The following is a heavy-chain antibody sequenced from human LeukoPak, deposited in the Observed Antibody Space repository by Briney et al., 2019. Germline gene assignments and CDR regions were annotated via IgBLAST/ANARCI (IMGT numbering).Heavy chain of an antibody. CDR3: ARSLSSGYSYDYYYYGMDV. Sequence: SVKVSCKVSGGTFSSYAISWVRQAPGQGLEWMGRIIRILGIANYAQKFQGRVTITADKSTSTAYMELSSLRSEDTAVYYCARSLSSGYSYDYYYYGMDVWGQGTTVTVSS. D-gene: IGHD5-18*01. CDR2: IIRILGIA. V-gene: IGHV1-69*04. CDR1: GGTFSSYA. J-gene: IGHJ6*02.